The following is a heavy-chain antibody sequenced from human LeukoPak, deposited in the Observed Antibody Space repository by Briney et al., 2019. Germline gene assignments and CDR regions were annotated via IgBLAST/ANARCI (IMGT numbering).Heavy chain of an antibody. CDR3: ARDSWLNIAVAGDYYYYGMDV. Sequence: WASVKVSCKSSGYTFTGYYMHWVRQAPGQGREWMGWINPNSGGTNYAQKFQGRVTMTRDTSISTAYMELSRLRSDDTAVYYCARDSWLNIAVAGDYYYYGMDVWGQGTTVTVSS. CDR1: GYTFTGYY. CDR2: INPNSGGT. D-gene: IGHD6-19*01. J-gene: IGHJ6*02. V-gene: IGHV1-2*02.